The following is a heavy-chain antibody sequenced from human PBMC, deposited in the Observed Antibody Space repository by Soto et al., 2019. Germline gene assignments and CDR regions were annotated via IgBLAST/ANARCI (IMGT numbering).Heavy chain of an antibody. CDR3: AKDGCSGATTACWTRLDS. J-gene: IGHJ4*02. CDR2: ISWDGTRS. V-gene: IGHV3-43D*04. D-gene: IGHD1-26*01. CDR1: GFTFYDYA. Sequence: EVQLVESGGVVVQPGGSLRLSCAASGFTFYDYAMHWVRQAPGKGLAWVSLISWDGTRSYYADSVKGRFIISRDNSKESLSLLMTSLGTEDSGFYYCAKDGCSGATTACWTRLDSWGQGTQVTVSS.